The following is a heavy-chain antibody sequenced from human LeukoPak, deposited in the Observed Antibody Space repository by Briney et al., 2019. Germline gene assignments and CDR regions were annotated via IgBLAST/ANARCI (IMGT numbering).Heavy chain of an antibody. CDR1: GFIFGNYW. V-gene: IGHV3-7*01. D-gene: IGHD4/OR15-4a*01. J-gene: IGHJ4*02. CDR3: PREVPDLDFAC. CDR2: MDKVGSDK. Sequence: GGSLRLFCAASGFIFGNYWMSWARRAPGMGLQWVASMDKVGSDKLYVDCVTGRFTISRNNAKNSLYLQMNSQRGEDTSVLYCPREVPDLDFACWGRGTLVTVSS.